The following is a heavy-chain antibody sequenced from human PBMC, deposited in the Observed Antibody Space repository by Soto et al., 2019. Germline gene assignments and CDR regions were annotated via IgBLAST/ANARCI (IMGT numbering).Heavy chain of an antibody. CDR2: IYYSGST. CDR1: GGSISSGGYY. Sequence: PSETLSLTCTVSGGSISSGGYYWSWIRQHPGKGLECIGYIYYSGSTYYNPSLKSRVTISVDTSRNQFSLKLSSVTAADTAVYYCARGVVWFVELRAPHYYYFMDVWGKGSSVTGSS. V-gene: IGHV4-31*03. CDR3: ARGVVWFVELRAPHYYYFMDV. J-gene: IGHJ6*03. D-gene: IGHD3-10*01.